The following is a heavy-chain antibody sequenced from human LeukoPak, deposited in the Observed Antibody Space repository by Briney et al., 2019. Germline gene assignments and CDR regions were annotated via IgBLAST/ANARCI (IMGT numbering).Heavy chain of an antibody. CDR2: IKQDGSET. V-gene: IGHV3-7*01. CDR3: ARDLVAAASDY. CDR1: GFTFRSYW. D-gene: IGHD2-15*01. Sequence: GGSLRLSCAASGFTFRSYWMSWVRQAPGKGLEWVANIKQDGSETYYVDSVKGRFTTSRDNAKNSLYLQMNSLRAEDTAVYYCARDLVAAASDYWGQGTLVTVSS. J-gene: IGHJ4*02.